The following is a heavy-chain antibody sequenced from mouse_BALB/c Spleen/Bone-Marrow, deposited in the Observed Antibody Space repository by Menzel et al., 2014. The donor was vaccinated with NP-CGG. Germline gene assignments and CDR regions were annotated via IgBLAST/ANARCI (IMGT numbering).Heavy chain of an antibody. J-gene: IGHJ3*01. V-gene: IGHV14-3*02. CDR3: AMYYYGSSLFAY. CDR2: IDPANGNT. Sequence: EVQGVEPGAELVKPGASVKLSCTASGFNIKDTYMHWVKQRPEQGLEWTGRIDPANGNTKYDPKFQGKASITADASSNAAYLQLSSLTSEDTAVYYCAMYYYGSSLFAYWGQGTLVTVSA. D-gene: IGHD1-1*01. CDR1: GFNIKDTY.